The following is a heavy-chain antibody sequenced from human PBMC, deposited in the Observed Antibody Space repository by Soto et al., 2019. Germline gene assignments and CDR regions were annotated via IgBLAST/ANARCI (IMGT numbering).Heavy chain of an antibody. J-gene: IGHJ4*02. D-gene: IGHD3-22*01. V-gene: IGHV1-69*13. CDR1: GGTFSSYA. CDR3: ARSGGDYYDSSGYYYRADGPNY. Sequence: SVKVSCKTSGGTFSSYAISWVRQAPGQGLEWMGGIIPIFGTANYAQKFQGRVTITADDSTSTAYMELSSLRSEDTAVFYCARSGGDYYDSSGYYYRADGPNYWGQGTLVTVSS. CDR2: IIPIFGTA.